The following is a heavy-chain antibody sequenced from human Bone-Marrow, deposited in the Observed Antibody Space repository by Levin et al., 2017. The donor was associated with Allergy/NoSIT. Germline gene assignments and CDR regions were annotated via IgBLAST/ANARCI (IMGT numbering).Heavy chain of an antibody. CDR3: AREGAAGTIKAAGGVSDYYYGMDV. D-gene: IGHD6-13*01. Sequence: GESLKISCAASGFTFSSYSMNWVRQAPGKGLEWVSYISSSSSTIYYADSVKGRFTISRDNAKNSLYLQMNSLRAEDTAVYYCAREGAAGTIKAAGGVSDYYYGMDVWGQGTTVTVSS. J-gene: IGHJ6*02. V-gene: IGHV3-48*01. CDR1: GFTFSSYS. CDR2: ISSSSSTI.